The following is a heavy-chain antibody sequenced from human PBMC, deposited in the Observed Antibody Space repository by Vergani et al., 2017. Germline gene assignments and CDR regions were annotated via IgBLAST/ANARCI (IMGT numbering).Heavy chain of an antibody. CDR1: GGTFSSYA. V-gene: IGHV1-69*01. Sequence: QVQLVQSGAEVKKPGSSVKVSCKASGGTFSSYAISWVRQAPGQGLEWMGGIIPIFGTANYAQKFQGRVTITADESTSTAHMELSSLRSEDTAVYYCARGGYCSSTSCYLAYWFDPWGQGTLVTVSS. CDR3: ARGGYCSSTSCYLAYWFDP. D-gene: IGHD2-2*01. J-gene: IGHJ5*02. CDR2: IIPIFGTA.